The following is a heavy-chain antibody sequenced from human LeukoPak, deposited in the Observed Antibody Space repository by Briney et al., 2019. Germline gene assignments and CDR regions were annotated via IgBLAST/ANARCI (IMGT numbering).Heavy chain of an antibody. V-gene: IGHV4-39*01. CDR3: ATPKRGQKFPYY. J-gene: IGHJ4*02. D-gene: IGHD2-21*01. CDR2: IYYSGST. CDR1: GGSISSSSYY. Sequence: PSETLSLTCTVSGGSISSSSYYWGWIRQPPGKGLEWIGSIYYSGSTYYNPSLKSRVTISVDTPKNQFSLKLSSVTAADTAVYCCATPKRGQKFPYYGGQGTRVPVPS.